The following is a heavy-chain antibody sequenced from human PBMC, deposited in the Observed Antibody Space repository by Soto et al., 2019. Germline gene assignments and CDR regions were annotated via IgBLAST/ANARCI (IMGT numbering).Heavy chain of an antibody. CDR1: GFTFSSYS. CDR2: ISSSSSTI. V-gene: IGHV3-48*02. CDR3: ARDRSIAARPDYFDY. Sequence: GGSLRLSCAASGFTFSSYSMNWVRQAPGKGLEWVSYISSSSSTIYYADSVKGRFTISRDNAKNSLYLQMNSLRDEDTAVYYCARDRSIAARPDYFDYWGQGTLVTVSS. D-gene: IGHD6-6*01. J-gene: IGHJ4*02.